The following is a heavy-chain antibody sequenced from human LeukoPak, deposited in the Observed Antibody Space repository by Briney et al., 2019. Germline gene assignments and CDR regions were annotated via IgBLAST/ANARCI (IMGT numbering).Heavy chain of an antibody. J-gene: IGHJ4*02. D-gene: IGHD5-18*01. CDR3: ARRLYSYGYSDY. V-gene: IGHV5-51*01. CDR1: GYRFTSYW. Sequence: GESLKISCQGSGYRFTSYWIAWVRQMPGKGLEWMGSIYPGDSDTRYSPSFQGQVTISADKSSSTAYLQWSSLKASDTAMYYCARRLYSYGYSDYWGQGTLVTVSS. CDR2: IYPGDSDT.